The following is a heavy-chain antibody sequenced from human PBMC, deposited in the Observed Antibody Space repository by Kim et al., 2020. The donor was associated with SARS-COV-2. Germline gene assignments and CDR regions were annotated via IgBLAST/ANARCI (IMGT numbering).Heavy chain of an antibody. Sequence: ASVKVSCKASGYTFTSYDINWVRQATGQGLEWMGWMNPNSGNTGYAQKFQGRVTMTRNTSISTAYMELSSLRSEDTAVYYCARDLWYSSGWEPGNRGAFDIWGQGTMVTVSS. CDR1: GYTFTSYD. V-gene: IGHV1-8*01. D-gene: IGHD6-19*01. CDR2: MNPNSGNT. J-gene: IGHJ3*02. CDR3: ARDLWYSSGWEPGNRGAFDI.